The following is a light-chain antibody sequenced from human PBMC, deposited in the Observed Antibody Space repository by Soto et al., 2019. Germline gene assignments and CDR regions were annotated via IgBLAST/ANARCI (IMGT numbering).Light chain of an antibody. CDR2: AAS. V-gene: IGKV1-9*01. J-gene: IGKJ3*01. CDR3: QQLNSYPFT. Sequence: DIQLTQSPSFLSASVGDRVTITCRASQGISSYLAWYQQKPGKAPKLLIYAASTLQSGVPSRFSGSGSGTXXXXXXXXXXXXXFATXYCQQLNSYPFTFGPGTKVDIK. CDR1: QGISSY.